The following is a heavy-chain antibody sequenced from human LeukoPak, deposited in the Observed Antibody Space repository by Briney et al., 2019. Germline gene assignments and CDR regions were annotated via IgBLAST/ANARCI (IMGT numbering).Heavy chain of an antibody. CDR1: GFTFSSYE. D-gene: IGHD3-10*01. CDR2: ISSSGSNI. Sequence: GGSLRLSCAASGFTFSSYEMHWVRQAPGKGLEWVSYISSSGSNIYYADSVKGRFTISRDNAKNSLYLQMNSLRAEDTAVYYCAGGGITPTSDDAFDIWGQGTMVTVSS. V-gene: IGHV3-48*03. J-gene: IGHJ3*02. CDR3: AGGGITPTSDDAFDI.